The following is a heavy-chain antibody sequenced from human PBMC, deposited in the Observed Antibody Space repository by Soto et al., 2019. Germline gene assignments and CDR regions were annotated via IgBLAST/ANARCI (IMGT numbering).Heavy chain of an antibody. CDR3: ARDYWNDILTGYYLTRGNDAFDI. V-gene: IGHV3-33*01. CDR2: IWYDGSNK. D-gene: IGHD3-9*01. J-gene: IGHJ3*02. Sequence: GGSLRLSCAASGFTFSSYGMHWVRQAPGKGLEWVAVIWYDGSNKYYADSVKGRFTISRDNSKNTLYLQMNSLRAEDTAVYYCARDYWNDILTGYYLTRGNDAFDIWGQGTMVTVSS. CDR1: GFTFSSYG.